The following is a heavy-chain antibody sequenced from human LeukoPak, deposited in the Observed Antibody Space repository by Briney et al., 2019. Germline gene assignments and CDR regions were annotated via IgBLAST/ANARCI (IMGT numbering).Heavy chain of an antibody. CDR2: ISSGGATT. CDR3: ASTLSEDDY. J-gene: IGHJ4*02. V-gene: IGHV3-30*03. CDR1: GFTFSSYG. Sequence: GGSLRLSCAASGFTFSSYGMSWVRQTPGKGLEWVAVISSGGATTHYADSVKGRFTISSDSSKNTLYLQMNSLRGDDTAVYYCASTLSEDDYWGQGTLVTVSS.